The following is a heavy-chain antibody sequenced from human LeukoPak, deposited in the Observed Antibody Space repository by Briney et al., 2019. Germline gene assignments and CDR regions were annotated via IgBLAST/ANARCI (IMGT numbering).Heavy chain of an antibody. J-gene: IGHJ3*02. D-gene: IGHD6-19*01. CDR3: ARNQAVAANRGAFDI. CDR2: IYYSGNT. CDR1: DGSISSYY. Sequence: SETLSLTCTVSDGSISSYYWSWIRQPPGKGLEWIGYIYYSGNTYYNPYNPSLTSRVTMSVDTSKNQFSLKLDSVTEIDTAMYYCARNQAVAANRGAFDIWGQGTMVTVSS. V-gene: IGHV4-59*04.